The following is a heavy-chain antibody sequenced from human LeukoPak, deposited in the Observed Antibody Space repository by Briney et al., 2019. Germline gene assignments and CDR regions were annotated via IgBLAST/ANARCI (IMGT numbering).Heavy chain of an antibody. CDR1: GFTFSSYA. D-gene: IGHD3-10*01. V-gene: IGHV3-23*01. CDR3: AKGTPLWFGEFLKGDNFDY. CDR2: ISCSGGNK. Sequence: GGSLRLSCAASGFTFSSYAMNWVRQAPGKGLEWVAAISCSGGNKYYADSVKGRFTISRDNSKNTLYLQMNSLRAEDTAVYYCAKGTPLWFGEFLKGDNFDYWGQGTLVTVSS. J-gene: IGHJ4*02.